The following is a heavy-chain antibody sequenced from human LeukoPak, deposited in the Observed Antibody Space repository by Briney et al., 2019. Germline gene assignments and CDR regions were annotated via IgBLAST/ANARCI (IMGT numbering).Heavy chain of an antibody. V-gene: IGHV4-59*01. CDR3: ARRAGNWFDP. D-gene: IGHD6-19*01. CDR2: IYYSGST. CDR1: GGSISSYY. Sequence: SETLSLTCTVSGGSISSYYWSWIRQPPGKGLEWIGYIYYSGSTNYNPSLKSRVTISVDTSKNQFSLKLSSVTAADTAVYYCARRAGNWFDPWGQGTLVTVSS. J-gene: IGHJ5*02.